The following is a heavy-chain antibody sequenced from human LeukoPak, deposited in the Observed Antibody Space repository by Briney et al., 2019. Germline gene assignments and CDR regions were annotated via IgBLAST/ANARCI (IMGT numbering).Heavy chain of an antibody. CDR1: GGSISSYY. CDR2: IYTSGST. J-gene: IGHJ3*02. CDR3: ARRIAVANKFSNFDAFDI. Sequence: SETLSLTCTVSGGSISSYYWSWIRQPAGKGLEWIGRIYTSGSTNYNPSLKSRVTMSVDTSKNQFSLKLSSVTAADTAVYYCARRIAVANKFSNFDAFDIWGQGTMVTVSS. D-gene: IGHD6-19*01. V-gene: IGHV4-4*07.